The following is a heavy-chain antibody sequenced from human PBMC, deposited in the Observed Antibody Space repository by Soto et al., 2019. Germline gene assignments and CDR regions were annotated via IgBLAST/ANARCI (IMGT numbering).Heavy chain of an antibody. CDR3: AKDYASRSGWYWPYYYYGMDV. CDR2: ISYDGSNK. J-gene: IGHJ6*02. Sequence: QVQLVESGGGVVQPGRSLRLSCAASGFTFSSYGMHWVRQAPGKGLEWVAVISYDGSNKYYADSVKGRFTISRDNSKNTLYLQMNSLRAEDTAVYYCAKDYASRSGWYWPYYYYGMDVWGQGTTVTVSS. CDR1: GFTFSSYG. D-gene: IGHD6-19*01. V-gene: IGHV3-30*18.